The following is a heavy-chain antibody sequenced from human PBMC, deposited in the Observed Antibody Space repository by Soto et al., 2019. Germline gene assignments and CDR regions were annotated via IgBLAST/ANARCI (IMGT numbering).Heavy chain of an antibody. CDR2: ILRGGSRV. D-gene: IGHD1-1*01. V-gene: IGHV3-74*01. J-gene: IGHJ6*02. CDR1: GFTLSNAW. Sequence: EVLLVESGGGLVQQGGYLRLSCAASGFTLSNAWMNWVRQGPGKGLEWVSRILRGGSRVNYADSVKGRFTIARDNAKNTLYVEMHSLTSEDTAVHYCARERTSNGGMDVCGQGTTVSVSS. CDR3: ARERTSNGGMDV.